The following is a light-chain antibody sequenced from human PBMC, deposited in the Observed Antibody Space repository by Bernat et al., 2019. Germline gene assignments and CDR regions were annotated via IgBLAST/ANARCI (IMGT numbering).Light chain of an antibody. Sequence: NFILTQPHSVSESPGKTVTISCTRSGGSITTNYVQWYQQRPGSSPTSVIYKENQRSSGVPDRFSGSIDGTSNSAFLTISGLKTEDEADYFCHSDDILNQVFGGGTKLTVL. CDR2: KEN. CDR3: HSDDILNQV. J-gene: IGLJ3*02. V-gene: IGLV6-57*01. CDR1: GGSITTNY.